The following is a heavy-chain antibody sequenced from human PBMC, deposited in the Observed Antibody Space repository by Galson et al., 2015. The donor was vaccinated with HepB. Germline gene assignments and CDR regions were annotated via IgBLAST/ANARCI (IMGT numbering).Heavy chain of an antibody. CDR3: ARVMFYDFWSGHYTGYYYYMDA. CDR1: GFTFSSYW. J-gene: IGHJ6*03. V-gene: IGHV3-7*03. D-gene: IGHD3-3*01. Sequence: SLRLSCAASGFTFSSYWMSWVRQAPGKGLEWVANIKQDGSEKYYADSVKGRFTISRDNAKNSLYLQMNSLRAEDTAVYYCARVMFYDFWSGHYTGYYYYMDAWGKGTTVTVSS. CDR2: IKQDGSEK.